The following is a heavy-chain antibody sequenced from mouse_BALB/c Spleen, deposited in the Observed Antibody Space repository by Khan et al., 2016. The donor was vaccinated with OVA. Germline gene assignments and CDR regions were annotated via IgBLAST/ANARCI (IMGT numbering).Heavy chain of an antibody. CDR2: IWSDGRT. J-gene: IGHJ4*01. CDR3: ARHQFPLSMDS. V-gene: IGHV2-6-2*01. CDR1: GFSLTSYA. Sequence: VELVESGPDLVAPSQSLSITCTVSGFSLTSYAIHWVRQPPGKGLEWLVVIWSDGRTTYNSALKSRLSIRKDHSKSQVFLKINSLHTDDTSMYYCARHQFPLSMDSWGQGTSVTVAS.